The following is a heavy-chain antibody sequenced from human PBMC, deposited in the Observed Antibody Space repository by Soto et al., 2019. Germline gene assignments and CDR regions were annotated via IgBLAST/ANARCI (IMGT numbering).Heavy chain of an antibody. CDR1: GGSISSYY. D-gene: IGHD5-18*01. J-gene: IGHJ5*02. Sequence: SETLSLTCTVSGGSISSYYWSWIRRPPGKGLEWIGYIYYSGSTNYNPSLKSRVTISVDTSKNQFSLKLSSVTAADTAVYYCARGGSYGPLNNWFDPWGQGTLVTVSS. CDR2: IYYSGST. CDR3: ARGGSYGPLNNWFDP. V-gene: IGHV4-59*01.